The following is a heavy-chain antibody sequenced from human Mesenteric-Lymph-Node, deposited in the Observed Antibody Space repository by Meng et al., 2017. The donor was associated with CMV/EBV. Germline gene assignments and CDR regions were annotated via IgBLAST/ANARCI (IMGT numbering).Heavy chain of an antibody. CDR3: TTGFGTAEAY. J-gene: IGHJ4*02. CDR2: IKSKTEGATA. Sequence: GGSLRLSCAASGFTFNKAWMSWVRQAPGKGLDWVGRIKSKTEGATADYATPVKGRFTISRDDSKDTLYLQMNSLKTEDTAVYYCTTGFGTAEAYWGQGTLVTVS. V-gene: IGHV3-15*01. D-gene: IGHD3-10*01. CDR1: GFTFNKAW.